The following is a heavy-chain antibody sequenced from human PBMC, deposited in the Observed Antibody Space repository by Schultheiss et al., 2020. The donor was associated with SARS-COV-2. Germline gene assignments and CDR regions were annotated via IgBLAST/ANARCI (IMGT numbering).Heavy chain of an antibody. J-gene: IGHJ6*02. CDR1: GFTFSSYE. V-gene: IGHV3-48*03. Sequence: GGSLRLSCAASGFTFSSYEMNWVRQAPGKGLEWVSYISSSGSTIYYADSVKGRFTISRDNAKNSLYLQMNSLRAEDTALYYCAKAGLWSGYWEYNYYYGMDVWGQGTTVTVSS. CDR3: AKAGLWSGYWEYNYYYGMDV. D-gene: IGHD3-3*01. CDR2: ISSSGSTI.